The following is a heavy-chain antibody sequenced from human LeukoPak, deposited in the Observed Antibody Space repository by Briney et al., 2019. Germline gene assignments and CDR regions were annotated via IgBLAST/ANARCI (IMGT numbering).Heavy chain of an antibody. Sequence: GESLRLSCAASGFTFSSYAMHWVRQAPGKGLEWVSAISGSDGRLFYADSVKGRFTISRDNSRNTLFLQMNSLRAEDTALYYCAKESPYRAPTRTYYFDYWGRGTLVTVSS. CDR3: AKESPYRAPTRTYYFDY. V-gene: IGHV3-23*01. D-gene: IGHD1-14*01. J-gene: IGHJ4*02. CDR2: ISGSDGRL. CDR1: GFTFSSYA.